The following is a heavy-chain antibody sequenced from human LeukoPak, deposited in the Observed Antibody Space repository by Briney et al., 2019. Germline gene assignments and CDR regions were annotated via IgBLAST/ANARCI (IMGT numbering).Heavy chain of an antibody. CDR3: VRDCSSASLSSGCYYAMDV. J-gene: IGHJ6*02. V-gene: IGHV3-7*03. CDR1: GFTFNDYW. D-gene: IGHD2-2*01. CDR2: IKQDGSEK. Sequence: GGSLRLSCAASGFTFNDYWMTWVRQAPGKGLEWVAHIKQDGSEKYYVDSLKGRFTISRDNAKNSLFLQMNSLRAEDMAVYYCVRDCSSASLSSGCYYAMDVWGQGTTVTVSS.